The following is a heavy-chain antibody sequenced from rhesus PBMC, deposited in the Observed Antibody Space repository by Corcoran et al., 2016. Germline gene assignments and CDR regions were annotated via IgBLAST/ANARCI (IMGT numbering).Heavy chain of an antibody. V-gene: IGHV4S14*01. CDR2: ISSCESN. CDR1: GYSISRGYY. CDR3: ASRIVGATNFDY. D-gene: IGHD1-44*02. J-gene: IGHJ4*01. Sequence: QVQLQESGPGLETPSETLSLTCAGPGYSISRGYYWGGLRKPPGKGLGWIGHISSCESNYLTPALKSLVTLSVDTSKNQFSLKLSSVTAADTAVYYCASRIVGATNFDYWGQGVLVTVSS.